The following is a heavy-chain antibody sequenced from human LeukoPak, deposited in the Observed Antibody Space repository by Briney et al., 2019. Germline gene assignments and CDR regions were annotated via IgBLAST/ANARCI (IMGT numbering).Heavy chain of an antibody. CDR1: GYTLTSYG. J-gene: IGHJ4*02. V-gene: IGHV1-18*01. Sequence: ASVKVSCKASGYTLTSYGISWVRQAPGQGLEWMGWISANNGKTNYAQKLQGRVTMTTDTSTSTAYMELRSLRSDDTAVYYCARDFWTGHYNFDYWGQGTLVTASS. CDR3: ARDFWTGHYNFDY. CDR2: ISANNGKT. D-gene: IGHD3/OR15-3a*01.